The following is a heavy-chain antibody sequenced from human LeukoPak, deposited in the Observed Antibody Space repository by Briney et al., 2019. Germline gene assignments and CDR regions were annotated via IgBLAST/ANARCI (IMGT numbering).Heavy chain of an antibody. Sequence: GGSLRLSCAASGSTFSSYSMNWVRQAPGKGLEWVASIKQDGSNIFYVDSVKGRFTISRDNAKNSLYLQMNSLSAEDTAVYYCAKVVVTGFDAFDIWGQGTMVTVSS. CDR1: GSTFSSYS. CDR3: AKVVVTGFDAFDI. CDR2: IKQDGSNI. J-gene: IGHJ3*02. D-gene: IGHD3-22*01. V-gene: IGHV3-7*01.